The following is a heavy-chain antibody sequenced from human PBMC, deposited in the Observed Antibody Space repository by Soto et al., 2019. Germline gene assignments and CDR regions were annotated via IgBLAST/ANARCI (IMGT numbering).Heavy chain of an antibody. D-gene: IGHD6-19*01. CDR1: GYTFTSYG. Sequence: AASVKVSCKASGYTFTSYGISWVRQAPGQGLEWMGWISAYNGNTNYAQKLQDRVTMTTDTSTSTAYMELRSLRSDDTAVYYCARDAYSSGWYFFDYWGQGTLVTVSS. J-gene: IGHJ4*02. V-gene: IGHV1-18*01. CDR3: ARDAYSSGWYFFDY. CDR2: ISAYNGNT.